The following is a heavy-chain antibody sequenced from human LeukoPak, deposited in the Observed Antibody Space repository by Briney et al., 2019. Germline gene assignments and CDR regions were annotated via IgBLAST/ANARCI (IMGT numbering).Heavy chain of an antibody. CDR3: ARVPRAGGMDV. J-gene: IGHJ6*02. CDR1: GGSVSSGLNK. V-gene: IGHV4-61*01. D-gene: IGHD6-13*01. CDR2: IYTSGST. Sequence: SETLSLTCTVSGGSVSSGLNKWSWIRQPPGKGLEWIGRIYTSGSTNYNPSLKSRVTMSVDTSKNQFSLKLSSVTAADTAVYYCARVPRAGGMDVWGQGTTVTVSS.